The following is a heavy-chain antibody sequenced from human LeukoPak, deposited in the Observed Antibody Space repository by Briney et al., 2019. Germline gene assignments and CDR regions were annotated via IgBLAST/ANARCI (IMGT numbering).Heavy chain of an antibody. CDR1: GFIFSSYS. Sequence: PGGSLRLSCAASGFIFSSYSMNWVRQAPGKGLEWVSWISSSSSTIYYADSVKGRFTISRDNAKNSLYLQMNSLRAEDTAVYYCARSTKVGSTSSFFDDWGQGALVTVSS. V-gene: IGHV3-48*01. CDR2: ISSSSSTI. CDR3: ARSTKVGSTSSFFDD. J-gene: IGHJ4*02. D-gene: IGHD1-26*01.